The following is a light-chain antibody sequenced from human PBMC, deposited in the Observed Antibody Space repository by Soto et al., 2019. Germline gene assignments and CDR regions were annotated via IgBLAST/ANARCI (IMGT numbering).Light chain of an antibody. CDR2: AAS. J-gene: IGKJ1*01. CDR1: QCISHY. V-gene: IGKV1-27*01. Sequence: DIQMTHSPSSLSASVGDRVTITCRASQCISHYLAWYQQKPGKVPKLLIYAASTLQSGVPSRVSGSGSGTDFTLTISSLQPEDVATYYCQKYNSAPPWTFGQGTKVEIK. CDR3: QKYNSAPPWT.